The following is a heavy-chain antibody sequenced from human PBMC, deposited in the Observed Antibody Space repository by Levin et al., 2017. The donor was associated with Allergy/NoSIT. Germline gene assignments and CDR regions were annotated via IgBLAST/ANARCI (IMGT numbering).Heavy chain of an antibody. V-gene: IGHV3-23*01. Sequence: QSGGSLRLSCAASGFTFTNYAMSWVRQAPGKGLEWVSAISGSDTSTFYADSVKGRFTISRDNSRDTLYLQMNSLRAEDTAVYYCAKARGGGREWYFDLWGRGTLVTVSS. D-gene: IGHD1-26*01. CDR2: ISGSDTST. J-gene: IGHJ2*01. CDR1: GFTFTNYA. CDR3: AKARGGGREWYFDL.